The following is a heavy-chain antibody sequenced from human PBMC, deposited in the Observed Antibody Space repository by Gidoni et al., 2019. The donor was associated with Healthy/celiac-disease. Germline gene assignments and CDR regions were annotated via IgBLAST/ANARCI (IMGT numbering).Heavy chain of an antibody. Sequence: EVPLVESGGCLVKPGGSLRLSFAASGSTFRTDWMSWVRQAPGKGLEWVCRIKSKTDGGTTDKAAHVKGRFTISRDDSKNTLYLQRNSLKTEDTAVYYCTTDQYDIHDDFDIWGQGTMVTVSS. CDR1: GSTFRTDW. CDR2: IKSKTDGGTT. CDR3: TTDQYDIHDDFDI. V-gene: IGHV3-15*01. D-gene: IGHD3-9*01. J-gene: IGHJ3*02.